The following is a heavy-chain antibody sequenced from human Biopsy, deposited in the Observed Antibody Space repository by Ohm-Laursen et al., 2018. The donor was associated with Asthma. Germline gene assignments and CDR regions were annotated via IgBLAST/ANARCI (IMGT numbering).Heavy chain of an antibody. CDR2: IMTVFGTT. V-gene: IGHV1-69*13. J-gene: IGHJ6*02. D-gene: IGHD6-19*01. Sequence: GASVKVSCKDPGGTFSNFAISWVRQAPGQGLEWLGGIMTVFGTTNYAQKVQGRVTITADESTSTAYMEVTSLRSEDTAIYYCARCQVGYSSGWSLLLKKIYYSGMDVWGQGTAVTVSS. CDR3: ARCQVGYSSGWSLLLKKIYYSGMDV. CDR1: GGTFSNFA.